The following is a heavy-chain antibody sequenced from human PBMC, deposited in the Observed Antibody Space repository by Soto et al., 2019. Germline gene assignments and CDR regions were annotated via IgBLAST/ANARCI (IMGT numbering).Heavy chain of an antibody. V-gene: IGHV1-24*01. CDR1: GYTLTELS. CDR2: FDPEDGET. J-gene: IGHJ4*01. CDR3: ATGSIGYYDSRGYYYCRPP. Sequence: QVRLVQSGAEVKKPGASVKVSCKVSGYTLTELSMHWVRQAPGIGPEWMGGFDPEDGETIYAEKFQGRVTMTEDTSVDTAYMEQSSMRSEETAVYYSATGSIGYYDSRGYYYCRPPWGQGTPVTVSS. D-gene: IGHD3-22*01.